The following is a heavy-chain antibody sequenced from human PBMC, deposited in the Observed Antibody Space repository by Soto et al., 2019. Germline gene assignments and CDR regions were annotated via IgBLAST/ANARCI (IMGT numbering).Heavy chain of an antibody. CDR1: GYNFASYC. CDR3: ARRYCSSASCPRNYYGMDV. CDR2: IDPIDSYP. Sequence: PGGALKISCQCSGYNFASYCVVWVRQMPGKGLDWMGRIDPIDSYPNYRPSFQVHVTISADKSIITASLQWSSLKASDTALYYCARRYCSSASCPRNYYGMDVWGQGTTVTVSS. J-gene: IGHJ6*02. V-gene: IGHV5-10-1*01. D-gene: IGHD2-2*01.